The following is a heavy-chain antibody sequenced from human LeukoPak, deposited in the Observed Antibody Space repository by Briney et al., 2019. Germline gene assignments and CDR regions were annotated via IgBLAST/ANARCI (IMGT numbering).Heavy chain of an antibody. V-gene: IGHV1-24*01. D-gene: IGHD3-3*01. Sequence: ASVKVSCKVSGYTLAEVSIHWVRQAPGKGLEWMGGFDPEGGEFIYSQKFQGRVAMTEDTSTDTAYLELSSLRSDDTAVYYCATDSVGDFEKFGALDIWGQGTRVTVSS. CDR3: ATDSVGDFEKFGALDI. J-gene: IGHJ3*02. CDR2: FDPEGGEF. CDR1: GYTLAEVS.